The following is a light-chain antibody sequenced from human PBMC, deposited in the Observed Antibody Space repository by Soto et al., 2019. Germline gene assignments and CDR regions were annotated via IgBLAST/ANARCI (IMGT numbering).Light chain of an antibody. CDR2: AAS. Sequence: DIQMTQSPSSLSASVGDRVTITCRASQSISSYLNGYQQKPGKAPKLLIYAASSLQSGVPSRFSGSGSGTDFTLTISRLQPEDFATYYCPPSYSTPLCTFGQGTKLEIK. CDR3: PPSYSTPLCT. CDR1: QSISSY. V-gene: IGKV1-39*01. J-gene: IGKJ2*02.